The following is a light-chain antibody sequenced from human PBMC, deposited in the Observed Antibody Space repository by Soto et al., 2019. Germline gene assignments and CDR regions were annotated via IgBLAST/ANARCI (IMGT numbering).Light chain of an antibody. J-gene: IGKJ1*01. Sequence: DVQMDQSPSSLSATVGDRVTITCRASQTISSWLAWYQQKPGKAPKLLIYKASTLKSGVPSRFSGSGSGTEFTLTISSLQPDDFATYYCQHYNSYSEAFGQGANV. CDR1: QTISSW. CDR2: KAS. V-gene: IGKV1-5*03. CDR3: QHYNSYSEA.